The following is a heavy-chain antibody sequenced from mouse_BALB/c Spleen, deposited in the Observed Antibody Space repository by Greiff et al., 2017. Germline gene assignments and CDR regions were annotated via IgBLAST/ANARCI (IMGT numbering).Heavy chain of an antibody. V-gene: IGHV5-9-4*01. CDR2: ISSGGSYT. CDR3: ARTDISYWYFDV. CDR1: GFTFSSYA. Sequence: EVMLVESGGGLVKPGGSLKLSCAASGFTFSSYAMSWVRQSPEKRLEWVAEISSGGSYTYYPDTVTGRFTISRDNAKNTLYLEMSSLRSEDTAMYYCARTDISYWYFDVWGAGTTVTVSS. J-gene: IGHJ1*01.